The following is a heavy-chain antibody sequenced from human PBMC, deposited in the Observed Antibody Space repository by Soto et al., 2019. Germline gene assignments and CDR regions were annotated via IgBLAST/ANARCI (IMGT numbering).Heavy chain of an antibody. J-gene: IGHJ5*02. V-gene: IGHV3-23*01. CDR2: IRGSGGNT. D-gene: IGHD1-1*01. Sequence: EVQLLESGGSLVQPGGSLRLSCAASGFTFSTFAMNWVRQAPGEGLEWVSSIRGSGGNTQYADSVKGRVTISRDNSKNSRYLQMNTLRAADTAVYYCAKCDVLMTTAGGGCTWFDAWGQGTLVIVSS. CDR1: GFTFSTFA. CDR3: AKCDVLMTTAGGGCTWFDA.